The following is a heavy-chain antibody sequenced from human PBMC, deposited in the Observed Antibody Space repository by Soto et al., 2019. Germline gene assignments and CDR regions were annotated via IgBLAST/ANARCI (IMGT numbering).Heavy chain of an antibody. D-gene: IGHD6-19*01. J-gene: IGHJ4*02. CDR1: GGSPNAYY. CDR2: VYYTGST. V-gene: IGHV4-34*11. CDR3: ARSVAVPGAHIDY. Sequence: PSETLSLTCGVYGGSPNAYYWTWIRQSPGKGLEWLGYVYYTGSTNYSPSLRSRVSISVDTSKNEFSLRLSSVTAADTAVYFCARSVAVPGAHIDYWGQGTQVTVSS.